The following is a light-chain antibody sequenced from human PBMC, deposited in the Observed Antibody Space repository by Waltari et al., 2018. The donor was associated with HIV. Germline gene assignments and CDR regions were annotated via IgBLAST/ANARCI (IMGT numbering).Light chain of an antibody. V-gene: IGLV1-40*01. CDR1: NSNIGSTYD. CDR2: ANH. CDR3: QSYDSRLSAWV. Sequence: QSVLTQPPSVSGAPGQRVTISCTGSNSNIGSTYDVHWYQLLPGKAPKLLIYANHHRPSGVPDLFSGSKSVASASLAISGLQAEDEADYSCQSYDSRLSAWVFGGGTKVTV. J-gene: IGLJ3*02.